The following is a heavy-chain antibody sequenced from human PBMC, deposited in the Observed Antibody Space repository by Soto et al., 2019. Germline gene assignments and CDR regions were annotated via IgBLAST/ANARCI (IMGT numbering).Heavy chain of an antibody. Sequence: QVQLVQSGAEVKKPGSSVKVSCKASGGTFSSYAIDWVRQAPGQGLEWMGGIIPIFGTADYAQKFQGRVTIPADESTSTAYLELSSLRSEDTAVYYCARGQTGGGGGYYFDYCGQGTLVTVSS. D-gene: IGHD3-16*01. CDR1: GGTFSSYA. V-gene: IGHV1-69*12. J-gene: IGHJ4*02. CDR3: ARGQTGGGGGYYFDY. CDR2: IIPIFGTA.